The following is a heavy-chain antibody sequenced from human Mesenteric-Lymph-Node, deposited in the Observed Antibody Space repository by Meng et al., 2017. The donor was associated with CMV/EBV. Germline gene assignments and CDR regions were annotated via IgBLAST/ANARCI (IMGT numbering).Heavy chain of an antibody. CDR3: TRAVTTLTVADFGH. Sequence: ASGFTFSSYAMSWVRQAPGKGLEWVSSIKASDGTTYYADSVRGRFTISRDSSKSALYLQMSSLGVEDTAIYYCTRAVTTLTVADFGHWGRGTLVTVSS. D-gene: IGHD4-11*01. J-gene: IGHJ4*02. CDR1: GFTFSSYA. V-gene: IGHV3-23*01. CDR2: IKASDGTT.